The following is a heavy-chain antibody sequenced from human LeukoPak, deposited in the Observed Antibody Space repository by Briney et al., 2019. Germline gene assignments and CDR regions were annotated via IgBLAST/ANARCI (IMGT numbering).Heavy chain of an antibody. CDR1: GFAFNVFG. CDR3: AKDRGDFPPYFDF. CDR2: IRKDGYSQ. D-gene: IGHD2-21*02. V-gene: IGHV3-30*02. Sequence: PGGSLRLSCEGSGFAFNVFGMHWIRQAPGKGLEWVSFIRKDGYSQKYAGSVEGRFTISRDNSKNTVFLHLTSLRSEDTAMYYCAKDRGDFPPYFDFWGQGTLVTVSS. J-gene: IGHJ4*02.